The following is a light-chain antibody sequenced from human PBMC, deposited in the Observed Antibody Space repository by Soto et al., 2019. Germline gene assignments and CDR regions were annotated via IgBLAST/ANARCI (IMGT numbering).Light chain of an antibody. V-gene: IGLV2-14*01. CDR2: EVT. Sequence: QSVLTQPASVSGSPGQSIAISCTGTRSDVGAYNYVSWYQQHPGKAPKLMISEVTNLPSGVSDRFSGSKSGNTASLTISGLQAEDEADYYCSSVTSRLPFGFGTGSKLTVL. J-gene: IGLJ1*01. CDR1: RSDVGAYNY. CDR3: SSVTSRLPFG.